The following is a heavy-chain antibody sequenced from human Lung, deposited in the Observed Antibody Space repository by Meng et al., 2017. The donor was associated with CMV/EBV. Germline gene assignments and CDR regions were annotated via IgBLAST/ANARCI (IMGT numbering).Heavy chain of an antibody. Sequence: LSLTCAASGFTFSSFAMSWVRQAPGRGLEWVSGVSSSGGTTSYADSVKGRFIISRDNSRNTVYLQMNSLRAEDTAIYYCAKPPAYYSSWGQGTLVTVSS. CDR3: AKPPAYYSS. V-gene: IGHV3-23*01. D-gene: IGHD3-16*01. CDR2: VSSSGGTT. CDR1: GFTFSSFA. J-gene: IGHJ5*02.